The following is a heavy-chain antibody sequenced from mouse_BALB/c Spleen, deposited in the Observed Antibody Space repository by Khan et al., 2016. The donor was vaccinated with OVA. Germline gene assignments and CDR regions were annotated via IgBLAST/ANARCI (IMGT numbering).Heavy chain of an antibody. CDR1: GHAFSDYW. Sequence: QVQLQQSGAELVRPGSSVKISCKASGHAFSDYWMNWVKQRPGQGLEWIGQIYPGDGNTNYNGKFKDKATLTVAKSSSTAYMQLSSLTSEDSAVFFCAREGYDGYYRAGFAFWGQGTLVTVSA. CDR2: IYPGDGNT. D-gene: IGHD2-3*01. V-gene: IGHV1-80*01. CDR3: AREGYDGYYRAGFAF. J-gene: IGHJ3*01.